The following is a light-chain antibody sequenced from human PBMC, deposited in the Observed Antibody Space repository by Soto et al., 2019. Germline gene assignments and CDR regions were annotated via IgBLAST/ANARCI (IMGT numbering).Light chain of an antibody. J-gene: IGKJ2*01. CDR3: QQFYSYPT. V-gene: IGKV1-13*02. CDR1: QGIGDT. Sequence: AIQLTPSPSSLSASVGDRVTITCRASQGIGDTLAWNQQKPGRVPKLLIYDASTLQSGVPSRFSGSGSGTEFTLTISSLQPEDFASYYCQQFYSYPTFGQGTKLEIK. CDR2: DAS.